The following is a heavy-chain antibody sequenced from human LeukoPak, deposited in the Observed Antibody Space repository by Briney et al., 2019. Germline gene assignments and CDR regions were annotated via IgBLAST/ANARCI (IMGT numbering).Heavy chain of an antibody. D-gene: IGHD3/OR15-3a*01. Sequence: SETLSLTCTVSGGSISSGDYYWSWIRQPPGKGLEWIGYIYYSGSTYYNPSLKSRVTISVDTSKNQFSLKLSSVTAADTAVYYCARDWTLVGRGFDLWGRGTLVTVSS. CDR2: IYYSGST. CDR3: ARDWTLVGRGFDL. J-gene: IGHJ2*01. CDR1: GGSISSGDYY. V-gene: IGHV4-30-4*01.